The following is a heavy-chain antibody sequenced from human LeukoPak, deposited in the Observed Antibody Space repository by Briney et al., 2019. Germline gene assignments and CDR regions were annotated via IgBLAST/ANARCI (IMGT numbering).Heavy chain of an antibody. CDR1: GFTFTSTS. J-gene: IGHJ4*02. D-gene: IGHD1-26*01. V-gene: IGHV3-48*02. CDR3: ARARGGSYDY. CDR2: ISSSSRTV. Sequence: GGSLRLSCAASGFTFTSTSMNWVRQAPGKGLEWISYISSSSRTVHYADSVGGRFTISRDNAKNSLYLQMNSLRDEDTAVYYCARARGGSYDYWGQGTLVTASS.